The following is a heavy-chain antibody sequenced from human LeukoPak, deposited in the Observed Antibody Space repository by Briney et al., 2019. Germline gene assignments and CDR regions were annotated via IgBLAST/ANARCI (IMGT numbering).Heavy chain of an antibody. J-gene: IGHJ6*02. CDR1: GFTCSSYA. CDR3: AKELVLYYYYGMDV. CDR2: ISGSGGST. V-gene: IGHV3-23*01. Sequence: GGSLRLSCAASGFTCSSYAMSWVRQDPGKGLEWVSAISGSGGSTYYADSVKGRFTISRDNSKNTLYLQMNSLRAEDTAVYYCAKELVLYYYYGMDVWGQGTTVTVSS.